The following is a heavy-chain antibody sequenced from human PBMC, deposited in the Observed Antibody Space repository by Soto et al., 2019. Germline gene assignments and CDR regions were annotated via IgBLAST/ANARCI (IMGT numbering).Heavy chain of an antibody. J-gene: IGHJ4*02. CDR1: GFTLSSVG. Sequence: EGSLRLSGAASGFTLSSVGMHCVRQAPGKGLEWVGGTPFNENRKYYGVSVRGRFTISRDNSRNTVYLEMNTLRADDTAVYYRAKEESSGYYRTADYWAQGTQVTVSS. CDR2: TPFNENRK. V-gene: IGHV3-30*18. D-gene: IGHD6-19*01. CDR3: AKEESSGYYRTADY.